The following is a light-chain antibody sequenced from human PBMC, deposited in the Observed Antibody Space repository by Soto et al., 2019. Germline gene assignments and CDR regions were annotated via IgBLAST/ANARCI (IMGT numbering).Light chain of an antibody. Sequence: EIVLTQSPATLSLSPGERATLSCRASQSVSSYLAWYQQKPGQAPRLLIYDASNMASGIPARFSGSGSGTGFSLTISSLEPEDIAVYYCQQRSYWPWTFGQGTKVEIK. CDR1: QSVSSY. CDR3: QQRSYWPWT. CDR2: DAS. J-gene: IGKJ1*01. V-gene: IGKV3-11*01.